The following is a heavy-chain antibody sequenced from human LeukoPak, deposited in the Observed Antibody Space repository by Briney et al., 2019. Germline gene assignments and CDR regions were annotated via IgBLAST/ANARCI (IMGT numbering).Heavy chain of an antibody. CDR1: GFTFSNSA. J-gene: IGHJ4*01. D-gene: IGHD6-19*01. V-gene: IGHV3-23*01. Sequence: GGSLRLSCAASGFTFSNSAMSWVRQAPGKGLEWVSTLSGSGITTYYADSVKGRFTISRDNSKNTLYLQMNSLRAEDTAVYYCAKGIYSSGWSYFDYWGHRTLVTVSS. CDR3: AKGIYSSGWSYFDY. CDR2: LSGSGITT.